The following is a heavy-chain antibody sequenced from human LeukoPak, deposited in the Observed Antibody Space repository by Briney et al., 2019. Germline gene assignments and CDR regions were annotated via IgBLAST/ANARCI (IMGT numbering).Heavy chain of an antibody. CDR3: ASWPGGWYGEDS. Sequence: GGSLRLSCAASGFTVSSNYMSWVRQAPGKGLEWVSVIYSGSSTYYADSVKGRFTISRDNSKNTLYLQMNSLRAEDTAVYYCASWPGGWYGEDSWGQGTLVTVSS. J-gene: IGHJ4*02. V-gene: IGHV3-66*01. CDR2: IYSGSST. D-gene: IGHD6-19*01. CDR1: GFTVSSNY.